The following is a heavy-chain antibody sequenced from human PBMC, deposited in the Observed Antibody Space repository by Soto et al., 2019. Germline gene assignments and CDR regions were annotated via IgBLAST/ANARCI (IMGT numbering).Heavy chain of an antibody. J-gene: IGHJ4*02. D-gene: IGHD3-22*01. V-gene: IGHV2-26*01. CDR2: IFSNDEK. CDR1: GFSLSNARMG. Sequence: GSGPTLVNPTETLTLTCTVSGFSLSNARMGVSWIRQLPGKALEWLAHIFSNDEKSYSTSLKSRLTISKDTSKSQVVPTMTNMDPVDTATYYCARDYYDSSGYYRFDYWGQGTLVTVSS. CDR3: ARDYYDSSGYYRFDY.